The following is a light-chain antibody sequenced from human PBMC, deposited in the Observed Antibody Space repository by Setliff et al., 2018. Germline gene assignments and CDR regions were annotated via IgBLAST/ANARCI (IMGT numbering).Light chain of an antibody. CDR2: DVS. Sequence: QSVLTQPPSVSGAPGQRVTISCTGTRSNIGAGFGVHWYQQVPGTAPKLMIYDVSRRPSGVSNRFSGSKSGNTASLTISGLQPEDEADYYCSSYITSSTPPHVFGAGTKVTVL. V-gene: IGLV1-40*01. CDR1: RSNIGAGFG. J-gene: IGLJ1*01. CDR3: SSYITSSTPPHV.